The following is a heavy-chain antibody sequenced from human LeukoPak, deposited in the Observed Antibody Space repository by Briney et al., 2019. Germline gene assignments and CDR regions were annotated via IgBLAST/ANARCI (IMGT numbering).Heavy chain of an antibody. Sequence: GGSLRLSCAASGFTVRSNYMSWVRQAPGKGLVWVSHLNRDGSTTNYAGSVKGRFTISRDNARNTVYLQMNSLRAEDTAVYYCVNSLGGNDNWGQGTLVTVSS. CDR2: LNRDGSTT. CDR3: VNSLGGNDN. V-gene: IGHV3-74*01. J-gene: IGHJ4*02. CDR1: GFTVRSNY.